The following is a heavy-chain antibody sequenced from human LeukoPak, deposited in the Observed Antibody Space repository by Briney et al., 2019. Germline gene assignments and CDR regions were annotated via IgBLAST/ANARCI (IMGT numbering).Heavy chain of an antibody. D-gene: IGHD3-16*02. CDR3: ARGQYRHYDYVWGSYRYGWFDP. CDR1: GYTFTSYD. CDR2: MNPNSGNT. J-gene: IGHJ5*02. Sequence: ASVKVSCKASGYTFTSYDINWVRPATGQGLEWMGWMNPNSGNTGYAQKFQGRVTMTRNTSISTAYMELSSLRSEDTAVYYCARGQYRHYDYVWGSYRYGWFDPWGQGTLVTVSS. V-gene: IGHV1-8*01.